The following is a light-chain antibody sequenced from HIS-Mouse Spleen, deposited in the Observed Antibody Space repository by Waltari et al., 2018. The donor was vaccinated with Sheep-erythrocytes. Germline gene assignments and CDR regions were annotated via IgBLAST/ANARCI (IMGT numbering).Light chain of an antibody. Sequence: DIQLTQSPSFLSASVGDRVTITCRASQGISSYLAWYQQKPGKAPKLLIYAASTLQSGGPARFSGSGSRTEFTLTISSLQPEDFATYYCQQLNSYPPRVTFGGGTKVEIK. CDR1: QGISSY. CDR3: QQLNSYPPRVT. V-gene: IGKV1-9*01. J-gene: IGKJ4*01. CDR2: AAS.